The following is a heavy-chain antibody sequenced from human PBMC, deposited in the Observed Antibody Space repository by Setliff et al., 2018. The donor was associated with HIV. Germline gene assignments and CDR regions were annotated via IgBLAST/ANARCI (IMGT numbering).Heavy chain of an antibody. Sequence: ASVKVSCKASGYTFTTYGISWVRQAPGHGLEWMGWISPNFGHTKYAQKFLDRVTITADESTSTAYMGLSSLKSEDTAVYYCARGTAPRPASVLEFLEWLFPNWFDPWGQGTLVTVSS. CDR3: ARGTAPRPASVLEFLEWLFPNWFDP. D-gene: IGHD3-3*02. CDR1: GYTFTTYG. V-gene: IGHV1-18*04. CDR2: ISPNFGHT. J-gene: IGHJ5*02.